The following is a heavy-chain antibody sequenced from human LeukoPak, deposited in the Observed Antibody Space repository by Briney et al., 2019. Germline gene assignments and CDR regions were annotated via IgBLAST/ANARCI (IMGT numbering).Heavy chain of an antibody. D-gene: IGHD4-11*01. CDR1: GYTFTSYD. J-gene: IGHJ6*03. CDR2: MNPNSGNT. V-gene: IGHV1-8*01. CDR3: ARGTVTAYYMDV. Sequence: ASVKVSCKASGYTFTSYDINWVRQATGRGLEWMGWMNPNSGNTGYAQKFQGRVTMTRNTSISTAYMELSSLRSEDTAVYYCARGTVTAYYMDVWGKGTTVTVSS.